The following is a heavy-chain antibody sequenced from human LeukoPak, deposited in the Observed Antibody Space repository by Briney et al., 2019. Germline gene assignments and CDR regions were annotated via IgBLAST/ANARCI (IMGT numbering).Heavy chain of an antibody. CDR3: AKERVPDNYYYYYMDV. J-gene: IGHJ6*03. V-gene: IGHV3-23*01. D-gene: IGHD3-10*02. CDR1: GFTFSSYA. Sequence: PGGSLRLSCAASGFTFSSYAMSWVRQAPGKGLEWVSAISGSGGSTYHADSVKGRFTISRDNSKNTLYLQMNSLRAEDTAVYYCAKERVPDNYYYYYMDVWGKGTTVTVSS. CDR2: ISGSGGST.